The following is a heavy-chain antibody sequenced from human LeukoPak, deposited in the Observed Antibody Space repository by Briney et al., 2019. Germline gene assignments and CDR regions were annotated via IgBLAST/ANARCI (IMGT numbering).Heavy chain of an antibody. V-gene: IGHV6-1*01. Sequence: SQTLSLTCAISGDSVSSNSAAWNWIRQSPSRGLEWLGRTYYRSKWYNDYTVSVKSRITINPVTSKNQFSLQLNSVTPEDTAVYYCARDPIAAAGFGFRGAFDIWGQGTMVTVSS. CDR3: ARDPIAAAGFGFRGAFDI. CDR1: GDSVSSNSAA. J-gene: IGHJ3*02. D-gene: IGHD6-13*01. CDR2: TYYRSKWYN.